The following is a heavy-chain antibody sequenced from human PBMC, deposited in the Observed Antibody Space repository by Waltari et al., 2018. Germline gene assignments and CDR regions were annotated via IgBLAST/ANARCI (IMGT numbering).Heavy chain of an antibody. CDR1: GGTFRSKV. CDR3: ARVLFHFYGLDV. J-gene: IGHJ6*02. V-gene: IGHV1-69*09. CDR2: IVPMRGKA. Sequence: QMHLVQSGAEVKKPGTSVKVSCKASGGTFRSKVISWVRQAPGQGPEWMGSIVPMRGKANYAQKFQGRSTISADSSTGAVYMDLSSLTSEDTSTYYCARVLFHFYGLDVWGQGTTVTVS. D-gene: IGHD3-10*01.